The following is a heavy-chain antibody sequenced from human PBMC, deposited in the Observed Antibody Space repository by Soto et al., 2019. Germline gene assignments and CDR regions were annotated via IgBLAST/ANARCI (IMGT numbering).Heavy chain of an antibody. CDR1: GGSFSGYY. V-gene: IGHV4-34*01. J-gene: IGHJ6*02. CDR3: ARGLQVRYCSSTRCNPGGYSSGTDV. D-gene: IGHD2-2*01. CDR2: INHSGST. Sequence: SETLSLTCAVYGGSFSGYYWSWIRQPPGKGLEWIWQINHSGSTNYNPSLKSRVTISVDTSKNQFSLKLSSVTAADTAVYYCARGLQVRYCSSTRCNPGGYSSGTDVWAQGTTVTVSS.